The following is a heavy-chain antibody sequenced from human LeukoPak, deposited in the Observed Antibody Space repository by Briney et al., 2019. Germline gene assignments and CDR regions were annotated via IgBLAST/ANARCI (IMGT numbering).Heavy chain of an antibody. J-gene: IGHJ4*02. D-gene: IGHD3-3*01. CDR1: GGPISIYY. Sequence: SDPLSLPCTVSGGPISIYYWSGIGKPAGKAREGIGRLYTSGSTNYDPALKSLVTISVDKYKYQLSLKLSSVTDADTAVYYCAREVVDFWSGYPIDYWGQGTLVTVSS. V-gene: IGHV4-4*07. CDR2: LYTSGST. CDR3: AREVVDFWSGYPIDY.